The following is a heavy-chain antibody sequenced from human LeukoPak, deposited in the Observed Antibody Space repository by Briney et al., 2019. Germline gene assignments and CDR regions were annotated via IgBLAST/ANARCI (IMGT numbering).Heavy chain of an antibody. CDR3: AKDTKRYYYDSSGPYFDY. Sequence: TGRSLRLSCAASGFTFSSYGMHWVRQALGKGLEWVAVISYDGSNKYYADSVKGRFTISRDNSKNTLYLQMNSLRTEDTAVYYCAKDTKRYYYDSSGPYFDYWGRGTLVTVSS. V-gene: IGHV3-30*18. CDR1: GFTFSSYG. CDR2: ISYDGSNK. J-gene: IGHJ4*02. D-gene: IGHD3-22*01.